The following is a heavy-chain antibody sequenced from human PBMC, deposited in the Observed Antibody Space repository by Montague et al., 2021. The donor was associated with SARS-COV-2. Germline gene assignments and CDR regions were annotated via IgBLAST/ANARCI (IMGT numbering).Heavy chain of an antibody. CDR3: ARGMIRGVTTPFDY. Sequence: SETLSLTCSVSSGSNISSGYYWGWIRQPPGKELECMGNIYYSWTTYYNPSLQSRGTISVDTSKNHLSLRLSSVTAADTAVYFCARGMIRGVTTPFDYWGQGTQVTVSS. J-gene: IGHJ4*02. V-gene: IGHV4-39*02. CDR2: IYYSWTT. CDR1: SGSNISSGYY. D-gene: IGHD3-10*01.